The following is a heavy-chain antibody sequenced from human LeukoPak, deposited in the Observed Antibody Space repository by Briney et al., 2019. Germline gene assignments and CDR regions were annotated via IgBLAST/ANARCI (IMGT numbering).Heavy chain of an antibody. V-gene: IGHV4-59*01. CDR2: IYYSGST. D-gene: IGHD2-15*01. Sequence: SETLSLTCTVSGGSISSYYWSWIRQPPGKGLEWIGYIYYSGSTNYNPSLKSRVTISVDTSKNQFSLKLSSVTAADTAVYYCARSEWVAGPFDYWGQGTPVTVSS. CDR1: GGSISSYY. J-gene: IGHJ4*02. CDR3: ARSEWVAGPFDY.